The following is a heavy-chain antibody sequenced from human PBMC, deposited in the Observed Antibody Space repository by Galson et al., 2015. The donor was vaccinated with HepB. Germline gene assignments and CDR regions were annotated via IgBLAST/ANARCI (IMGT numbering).Heavy chain of an antibody. V-gene: IGHV3-33*01. D-gene: IGHD6-13*01. CDR3: ARDRGDSSSGIYYGMDV. CDR1: GFTFSSYG. CDR2: IWYDGSNK. J-gene: IGHJ6*02. Sequence: SLRLSCAASGFTFSSYGMHWVRQAPGKGLEWVAVIWYDGSNKYYADSVKGRFTISRDNSKNTLYLQMNSLRAEDTAVYYCARDRGDSSSGIYYGMDVWGQGTTVTVSS.